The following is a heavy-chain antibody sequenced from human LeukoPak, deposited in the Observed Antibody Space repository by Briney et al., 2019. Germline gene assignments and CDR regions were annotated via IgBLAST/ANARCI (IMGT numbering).Heavy chain of an antibody. V-gene: IGHV3-23*01. J-gene: IGHJ5*02. CDR2: ISGSAGTT. CDR1: GFTFSSYG. Sequence: GSLRLSCAASGFTFSSYGMSWVRQAPGKGLEWVSDISGSAGTTHYADSVKGRLTISRDDSKNTLYLQMNSLRAEDSAVYYCAKVLDLYSNDLVRGWFDPWGQGTLVTVSS. CDR3: AKVLDLYSNDLVRGWFDP. D-gene: IGHD3-10*01.